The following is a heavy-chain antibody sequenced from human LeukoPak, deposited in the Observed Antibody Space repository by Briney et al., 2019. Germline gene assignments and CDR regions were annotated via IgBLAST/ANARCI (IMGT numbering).Heavy chain of an antibody. V-gene: IGHV4-59*01. Sequence: SETLSLTCTVSGGSISSYYWSWIRQPPGKGLEWIGYIYYSGSTNYNPPLKSRVTISVDTSKNQFSLKLSSVTAADTAIYYCARDGRAGSLFAYWGQGTLVTVSS. CDR2: IYYSGST. CDR1: GGSISSYY. J-gene: IGHJ4*02. CDR3: ARDGRAGSLFAY. D-gene: IGHD6-19*01.